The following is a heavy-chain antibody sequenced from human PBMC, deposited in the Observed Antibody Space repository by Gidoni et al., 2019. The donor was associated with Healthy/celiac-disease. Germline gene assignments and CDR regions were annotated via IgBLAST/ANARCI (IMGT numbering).Heavy chain of an antibody. D-gene: IGHD6-19*01. V-gene: IGHV3-11*01. CDR2: ISSSGITI. CDR3: ASYSSGWSDWYFDL. J-gene: IGHJ2*01. Sequence: QVQLVESGGGLVQPGGSLRPSCAASGFTFSDYYMSWIRQAPGKGLEWVSYISSSGITIYYADSVKGRFTISRDNAKNSLYLQMKSLRDEDTAVYYCASYSSGWSDWYFDLWGRGTLVTVSS. CDR1: GFTFSDYY.